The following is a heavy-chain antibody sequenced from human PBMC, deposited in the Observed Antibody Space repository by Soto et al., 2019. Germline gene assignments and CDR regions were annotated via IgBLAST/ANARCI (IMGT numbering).Heavy chain of an antibody. D-gene: IGHD3-10*01. CDR2: IYYSGST. Sequence: SETLSLTCTDSGGSISSYYWIWIRQPPGKGLEWIGYIYYSGSTNYNPSLKSRVTISVDTSKNQFSLKLNSMTAADTAVYYCAIHNYGSGSTHYDYSGQGTLVIVSS. J-gene: IGHJ4*02. CDR3: AIHNYGSGSTHYDY. CDR1: GGSISSYY. V-gene: IGHV4-59*08.